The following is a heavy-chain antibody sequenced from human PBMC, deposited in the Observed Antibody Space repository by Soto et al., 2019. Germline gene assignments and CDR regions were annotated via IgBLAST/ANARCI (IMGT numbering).Heavy chain of an antibody. Sequence: EMQLLESGGGLVQPGGSLRLSCAASGFSFSTYSMAWVRQAPGKGPEWVSGLSHGGAYTFYADSVKGRFTISVDISQNTVYLQMNSLRTEDTAVYYCAKWSGYGDAWGQGTLVTVSS. V-gene: IGHV3-23*01. CDR2: LSHGGAYT. J-gene: IGHJ4*02. D-gene: IGHD4-17*01. CDR3: AKWSGYGDA. CDR1: GFSFSTYS.